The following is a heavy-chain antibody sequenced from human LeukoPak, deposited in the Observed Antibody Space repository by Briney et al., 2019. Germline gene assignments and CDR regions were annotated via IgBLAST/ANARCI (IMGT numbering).Heavy chain of an antibody. J-gene: IGHJ3*02. CDR2: ISSSSSYI. CDR1: GFTFSSYS. V-gene: IGHV3-21*01. Sequence: GGSLGLSCAASGFTFSSYSMNWVRQAPGKGLEWVSSISSSSSYIYYADSVKGRFTISRDNAKNSLYLQMNSLRAEDTAVYYCAREISVVGTHAFDIWGQGTMVTVSS. D-gene: IGHD2-15*01. CDR3: AREISVVGTHAFDI.